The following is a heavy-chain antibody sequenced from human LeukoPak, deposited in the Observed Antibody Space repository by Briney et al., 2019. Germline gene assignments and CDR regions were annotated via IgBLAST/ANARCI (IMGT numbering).Heavy chain of an antibody. J-gene: IGHJ6*02. CDR1: GFTFSSYW. V-gene: IGHV3-7*01. CDR2: INHNGNVN. CDR3: ARDRIVGATYYYYYGMDV. Sequence: GGSLRLSCAASGFTFSSYWMNWARQAPGKGLEWVASINHNGNVNYYVDSVKGRFTISRDNAKNSLYLQMNSLRAEDTAVYYCARDRIVGATYYYYYGMDVWGQGTTVTVSS. D-gene: IGHD1-26*01.